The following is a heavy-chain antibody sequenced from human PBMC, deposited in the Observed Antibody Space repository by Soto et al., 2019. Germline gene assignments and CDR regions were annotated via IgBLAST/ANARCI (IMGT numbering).Heavy chain of an antibody. V-gene: IGHV3-23*01. CDR3: AKDPRYCSGGSGIGGCWFDP. CDR2: ISGSGGST. CDR1: GFTFSSYA. J-gene: IGHJ5*02. D-gene: IGHD2-15*01. Sequence: GGSLRLSCAASGFTFSSYAMSWVRQAPGKGLEWVSAISGSGGSTYYADSVKGRFTISRDNSKNTLYLQMNSLRAEDTAVYYCAKDPRYCSGGSGIGGCWFDPWGQGTLVTVSS.